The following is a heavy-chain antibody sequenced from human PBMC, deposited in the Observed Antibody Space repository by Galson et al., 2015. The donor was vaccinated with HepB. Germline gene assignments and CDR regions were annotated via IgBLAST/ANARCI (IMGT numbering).Heavy chain of an antibody. J-gene: IGHJ6*02. Sequence: ETLSLTCAVSGSSFSGYYWNWIRQSPGKGLQWLGEINHRGSTDYNPSLRGRLTISADTAKKQFSLKLTSVTASDTAVYYCARYNSYTSGWPGDYDYSLDAWGQGTAV. D-gene: IGHD4-17*01. CDR2: INHRGST. V-gene: IGHV4-34*01. CDR1: GSSFSGYY. CDR3: ARYNSYTSGWPGDYDYSLDA.